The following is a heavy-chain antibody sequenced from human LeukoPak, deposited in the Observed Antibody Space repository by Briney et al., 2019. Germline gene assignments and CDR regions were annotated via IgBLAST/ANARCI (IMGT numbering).Heavy chain of an antibody. CDR3: ARRAGTMVRGVKPIDY. Sequence: GASVKASCKASGYTFTSYGISWVRQAPGQGLEWMGWINPNSGGTNYAQKFQGRVTMTRDTSISTAYMELSRLRSDDTAVYYCARRAGTMVRGVKPIDYWGQGTLVTVSS. CDR2: INPNSGGT. D-gene: IGHD3-10*01. J-gene: IGHJ4*02. CDR1: GYTFTSYG. V-gene: IGHV1-2*02.